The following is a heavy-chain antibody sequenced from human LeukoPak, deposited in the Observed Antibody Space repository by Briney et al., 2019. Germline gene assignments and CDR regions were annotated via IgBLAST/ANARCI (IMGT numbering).Heavy chain of an antibody. V-gene: IGHV1-24*01. J-gene: IGHJ5*02. CDR1: GYTLTELS. CDR2: FDPEDGET. D-gene: IGHD3-3*01. Sequence: GASVKVSCKVSGYTLTELSMHWVRQAPGKGLEWMGGFDPEDGETIYAQKFQGRVTMSEDTSTDTAYMELSSLRSEDTAVYYCATGNTIFGVVIPWGQGTLVTVSS. CDR3: ATGNTIFGVVIP.